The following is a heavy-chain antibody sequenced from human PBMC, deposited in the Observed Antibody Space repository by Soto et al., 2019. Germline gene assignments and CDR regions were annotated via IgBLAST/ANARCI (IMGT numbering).Heavy chain of an antibody. D-gene: IGHD3-22*01. V-gene: IGHV1-2*06. CDR1: GYTFTAYY. CDR2: INPKSGDT. Sequence: ASVKVSCKASGYTFTAYYMYWVRQAPGQGLEWVGRINPKSGDTNYAQKFQGRVTMTRDTSTSTAYMELRSLRSDDTAVYYCARLCYYDSSGYYPATDYWGQGTLVTVSS. J-gene: IGHJ4*02. CDR3: ARLCYYDSSGYYPATDY.